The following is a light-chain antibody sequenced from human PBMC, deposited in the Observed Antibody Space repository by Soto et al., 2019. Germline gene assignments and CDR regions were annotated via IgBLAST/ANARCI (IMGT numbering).Light chain of an antibody. CDR1: QSVSSS. CDR3: QQYGSSGT. J-gene: IGKJ1*01. V-gene: IGKV3-15*01. CDR2: GAS. Sequence: EILMTPSPSPVPVYPGERATLSCRASQSVSSSLAWYQQKPGQAPKLLFFGASTRATGIPARLSGSGSGTEFSLTISSLQSEDFAVYYCQQYGSSGTFGQGTKVDIK.